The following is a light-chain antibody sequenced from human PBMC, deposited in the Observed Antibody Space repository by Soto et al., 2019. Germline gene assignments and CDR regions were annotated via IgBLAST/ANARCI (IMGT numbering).Light chain of an antibody. CDR1: ASDVGAYNY. CDR2: EVS. J-gene: IGLJ1*01. V-gene: IGLV2-14*01. CDR3: SSYTTSSTPLYV. Sequence: QSALTQPASVSGSPGQSITISCTGTASDVGAYNYVSWYQQHPGKAPKLMIYEVSNRPSGVSNRFSGSKSANTASLTISGLQAEDEADYYCSSYTTSSTPLYVFGTGTKLTVL.